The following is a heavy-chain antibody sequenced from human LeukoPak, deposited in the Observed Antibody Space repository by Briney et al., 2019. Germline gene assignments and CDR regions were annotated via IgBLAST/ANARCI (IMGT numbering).Heavy chain of an antibody. CDR1: GFTVSSNY. V-gene: IGHV3-23*01. J-gene: IGHJ4*02. CDR3: TNGLDF. CDR2: ISGSGERT. Sequence: GGSLRLSCAASGFTVSSNYMSWVRQVPGKGLEWVSGISGSGERTYYGDSVKGRFSISRDNSKNTLFLQMNSLTVEDTALYYCTNGLDFWGQGTLVTVSS.